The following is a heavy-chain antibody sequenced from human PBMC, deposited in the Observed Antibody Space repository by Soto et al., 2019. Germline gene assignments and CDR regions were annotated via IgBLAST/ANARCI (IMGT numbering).Heavy chain of an antibody. CDR1: GGTFSSDT. D-gene: IGHD2-15*01. CDR2: IIPMFDTP. CDR3: ARSGGLDRDFNY. V-gene: IGHV1-69*12. J-gene: IGHJ4*02. Sequence: QVQLVQSGAEVKKPGSSVKVSCKASGGTFSSDTFSWVRQAPGQGLEWMGGIIPMFDTPIYAQKFQDRVTITADESTSTAYMQLSSLRFGDTAVYYCARSGGLDRDFNYWGQGSLVTVSS.